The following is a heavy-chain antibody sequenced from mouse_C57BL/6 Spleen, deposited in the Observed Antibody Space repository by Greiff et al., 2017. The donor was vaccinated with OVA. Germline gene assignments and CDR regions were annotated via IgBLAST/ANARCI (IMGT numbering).Heavy chain of an antibody. D-gene: IGHD1-1*01. CDR1: GYTFTSYW. V-gene: IGHV1-52*01. CDR2: IDPSDSET. J-gene: IGHJ3*01. CDR3: ARSYYGSPWFAY. Sequence: QVQLQQPGAELVRPGSSVKLSCKASGYTFTSYWMHWVKQRPIQGLEWIGNIDPSDSETHYNQKFKDKATLTVDKSSSTAYIQLSSLTSEDSAVYYCARSYYGSPWFAYWGQGTLVTVSA.